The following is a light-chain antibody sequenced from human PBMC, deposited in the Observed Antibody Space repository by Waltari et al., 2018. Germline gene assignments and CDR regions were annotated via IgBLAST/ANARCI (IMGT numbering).Light chain of an antibody. CDR3: QQYDISPLT. CDR2: GAS. Sequence: CRASQTVTTTYLAWYPQKPVQAPTLLIYGASSRATGIPDWFSGSGSWTDFSLTISSLEPEDFAVYYCQQYDISPLTFGGGTKWRSN. V-gene: IGKV3-20*01. J-gene: IGKJ4*01. CDR1: QTVTTTY.